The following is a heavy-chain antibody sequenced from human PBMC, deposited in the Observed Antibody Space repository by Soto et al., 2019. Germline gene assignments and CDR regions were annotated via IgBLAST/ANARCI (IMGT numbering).Heavy chain of an antibody. J-gene: IGHJ6*02. CDR2: ITPISDSP. V-gene: IGHV1-69*13. CDR1: GGSFHSSA. D-gene: IGHD3-10*01. Sequence: ASVKVSCKVSGGSFHSSAINWLRQAPGQGLEWMGGITPISDSPNYAQTFQGRVTITADVSTTTAYMELSRLRSDDTAIYYCARRIIMIRGVGMDVWGQGTTVTVSS. CDR3: ARRIIMIRGVGMDV.